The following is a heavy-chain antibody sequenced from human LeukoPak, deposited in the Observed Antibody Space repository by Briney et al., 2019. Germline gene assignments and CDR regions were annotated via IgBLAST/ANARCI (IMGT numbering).Heavy chain of an antibody. Sequence: PGGSLRLSCVASGFTFNSYSMNWVRQAPGKGLEWVSYISSSSTIYYADSVKGRFTISRDNAKNSLYLQMNSLRAEDTAAYYCARGGSYLSAFDIWGQGTMVTVSS. CDR2: ISSSSTI. CDR3: ARGGSYLSAFDI. J-gene: IGHJ3*02. CDR1: GFTFNSYS. V-gene: IGHV3-48*04. D-gene: IGHD1-26*01.